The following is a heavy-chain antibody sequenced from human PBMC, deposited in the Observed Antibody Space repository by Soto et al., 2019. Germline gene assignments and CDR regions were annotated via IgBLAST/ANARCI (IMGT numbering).Heavy chain of an antibody. Sequence: ASVKVSCKASGYTFTSYDINWVRQATGQGLEWMGWMNPNSGNTGYAQKFQGRVTMTRNTSISTAYTELSSLRSEDTAVYYCARVRGIVVVPAAIFHYYYGMDVWGQGTTVTVSS. CDR3: ARVRGIVVVPAAIFHYYYGMDV. V-gene: IGHV1-8*01. CDR1: GYTFTSYD. CDR2: MNPNSGNT. D-gene: IGHD2-2*01. J-gene: IGHJ6*02.